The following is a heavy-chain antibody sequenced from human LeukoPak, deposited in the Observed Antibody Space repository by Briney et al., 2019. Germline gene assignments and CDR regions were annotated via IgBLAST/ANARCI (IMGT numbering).Heavy chain of an antibody. D-gene: IGHD5-18*01. Sequence: SETLSLTCTVSGGSISSYYWSWIRQPPGKGLEWIGDIYYSVITNYNPSLKRRVTISVDKSQNQFSLKLRSVTAADTAVYYCARDKWIQLYGRYFDLWGRGTLVTVSS. CDR2: IYYSVIT. V-gene: IGHV4-59*01. CDR3: ARDKWIQLYGRYFDL. CDR1: GGSISSYY. J-gene: IGHJ2*01.